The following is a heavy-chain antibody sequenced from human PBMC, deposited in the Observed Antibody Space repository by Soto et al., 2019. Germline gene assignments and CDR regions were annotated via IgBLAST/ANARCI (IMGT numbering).Heavy chain of an antibody. CDR3: VRALLWSGGHFDY. CDR2: IWYDGSNT. D-gene: IGHD2-21*01. Sequence: QVQLVESGGGVVQPGRSLRLSCAASGFIFSSFGMHWVRQAPGKGLEWVAHIWYDGSNTYYADSVKGRFTISRDNSRNTVYLQMNSLRAEDAAVYNCVRALLWSGGHFDYWCQGPLVTVSS. V-gene: IGHV3-33*01. J-gene: IGHJ4*02. CDR1: GFIFSSFG.